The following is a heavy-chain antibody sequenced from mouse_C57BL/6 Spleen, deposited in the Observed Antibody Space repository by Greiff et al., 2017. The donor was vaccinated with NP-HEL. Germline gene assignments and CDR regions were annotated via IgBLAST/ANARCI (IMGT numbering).Heavy chain of an antibody. CDR1: GFTFSDYG. D-gene: IGHD2-4*01. CDR2: ISSGSSTI. V-gene: IGHV5-17*01. Sequence: EVKLMESGGGLVKPGGSLKLSCAASGFTFSDYGMHWVRQAPEKGLEWVAYISSGSSTIYYADTVKGRFTIPRDNAKNTLFLQMTSLRSEDTAMYYCARRRDYDSAMDYWGQGTSVTVSS. J-gene: IGHJ4*01. CDR3: ARRRDYDSAMDY.